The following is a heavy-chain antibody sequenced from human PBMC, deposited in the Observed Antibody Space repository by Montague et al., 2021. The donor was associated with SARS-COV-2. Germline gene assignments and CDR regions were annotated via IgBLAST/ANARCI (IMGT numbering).Heavy chain of an antibody. J-gene: IGHJ3*02. D-gene: IGHD3-22*01. CDR1: GGSISSGGYY. Sequence: TLSLTCTVSGGSISSGGYYWSWIRQHPGKGLEWIGYIYYSGSTXYKPSLKSRVTISVDTSKNQFSLKLSSVTAADTAVYYCARVQGITMIVVVIGAFDIWGQGTMVTVSS. CDR2: IYYSGST. V-gene: IGHV4-31*03. CDR3: ARVQGITMIVVVIGAFDI.